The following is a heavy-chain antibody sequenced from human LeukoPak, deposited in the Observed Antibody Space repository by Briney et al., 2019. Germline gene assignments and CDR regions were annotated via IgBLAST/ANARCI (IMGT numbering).Heavy chain of an antibody. CDR3: ARQGYSYGSGGR. CDR1: GGSISSSSYY. D-gene: IGHD5-18*01. Sequence: SETLSLTCTVSGGSISSSSYYWGWLRQPPGKGLEWIGSIYYSGRTYYNPSLKSRVTISVDTSKNQFSLKLSAVTAADTAVYYCARQGYSYGSGGRWGQGTLVTVSS. CDR2: IYYSGRT. V-gene: IGHV4-39*01. J-gene: IGHJ4*02.